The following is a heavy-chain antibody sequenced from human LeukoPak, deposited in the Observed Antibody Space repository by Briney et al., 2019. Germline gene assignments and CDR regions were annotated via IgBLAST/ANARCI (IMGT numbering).Heavy chain of an antibody. CDR2: VRNKANTYAT. CDR3: TASYAGNSWYDWFGP. D-gene: IGHD6-13*01. J-gene: IGHJ5*02. CDR1: GFTFCVSR. Sequence: PGGSLRLSCAVSGFTFCVSRIHCVRQASGKGRECGFLVRNKANTYATAYAATVSGRFAISRDDSKITSYLQMNSLKTEDTALYFCTASYAGNSWYDWFGPWGKGTLVTVSS. V-gene: IGHV3-73*01.